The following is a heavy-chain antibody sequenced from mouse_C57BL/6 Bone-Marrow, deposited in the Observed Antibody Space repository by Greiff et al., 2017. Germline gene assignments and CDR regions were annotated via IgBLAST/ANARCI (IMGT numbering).Heavy chain of an antibody. V-gene: IGHV1-42*01. D-gene: IGHD2-4*01. Sequence: EVKLQESGPELVKPGASVKISCKASGYSFTGYYMNWVKQSPEESLEWIGEINPSTGGTTYNQKFKAKATLTVDKSSSTAYMQLKSLTSEDSAVYYCAGYYDYGAYWGQGTLVTVSA. J-gene: IGHJ3*01. CDR2: INPSTGGT. CDR3: AGYYDYGAY. CDR1: GYSFTGYY.